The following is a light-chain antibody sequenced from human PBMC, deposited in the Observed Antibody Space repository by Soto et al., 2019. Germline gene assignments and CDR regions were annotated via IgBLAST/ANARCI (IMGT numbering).Light chain of an antibody. CDR3: SSFTNTITRCA. J-gene: IGLJ1*01. CDR2: ELS. CDR1: SSDVGGYNY. Sequence: QSLLTQPASVSGSPGQSITISCTGTSSDVGGYNYVSWFQHHPGKGPQLIIYELSYRTXGVSEXFSGSKSGDXASLNXSGLQAEDEADYYCSSFTNTITRCAFGTGTKVTVL. V-gene: IGLV2-14*01.